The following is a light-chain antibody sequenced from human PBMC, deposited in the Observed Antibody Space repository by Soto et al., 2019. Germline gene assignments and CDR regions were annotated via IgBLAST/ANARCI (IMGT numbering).Light chain of an antibody. CDR1: QSVSSY. J-gene: IGKJ4*01. CDR3: QQRSNWPLT. Sequence: EIVLTQSPATLSLSPGERATLSCRASQSVSSYLAWYQQKPGQAPRLLVYDASTRATGIPARFSGSGSETDFTLSISSLESEDFAVYFCQQRSNWPLTFGGGTKVEIK. CDR2: DAS. V-gene: IGKV3-11*01.